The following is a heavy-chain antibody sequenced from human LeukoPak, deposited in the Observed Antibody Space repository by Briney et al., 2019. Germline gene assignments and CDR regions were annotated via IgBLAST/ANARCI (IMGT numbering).Heavy chain of an antibody. CDR2: MNPNSGNT. V-gene: IGHV1-8*03. CDR1: GYTLTELS. J-gene: IGHJ5*02. CDR3: ARGNLWITIFGVVISNWFDP. D-gene: IGHD3-3*01. Sequence: ASVKVSCKVSGYTLTELSMHWVRQATGQGLEWMGWMNPNSGNTGYAQKFQGRVTITRNTSISTAYMELSSLRSEDTAVYYCARGNLWITIFGVVISNWFDPWGQGTLVTVSS.